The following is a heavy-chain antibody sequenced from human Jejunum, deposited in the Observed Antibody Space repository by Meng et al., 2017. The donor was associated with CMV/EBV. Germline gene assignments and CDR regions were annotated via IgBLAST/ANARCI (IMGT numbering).Heavy chain of an antibody. CDR2: IIPVLGKP. Sequence: SGVTFSDYAISWVRQAPGQGLEWMGRIIPVLGKPTYALKFQDRITITADKFTSTAYMELSSLRSEDTAVYYCATLPIFYYAMDVWGQGTTGTVSS. CDR3: ATLPIFYYAMDV. V-gene: IGHV1-69*04. CDR1: GVTFSDYA. D-gene: IGHD2-21*02. J-gene: IGHJ6*02.